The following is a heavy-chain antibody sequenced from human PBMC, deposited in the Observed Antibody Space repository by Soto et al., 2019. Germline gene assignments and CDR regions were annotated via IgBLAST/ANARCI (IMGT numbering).Heavy chain of an antibody. CDR1: GYSFTTYW. D-gene: IGHD6-19*01. CDR2: IYPGDSDT. CDR3: AGKDLAGNSVDL. J-gene: IGHJ4*01. V-gene: IGHV5-51*01. Sequence: PGESLKISCKASGYSFTTYWISWVRQMPGKGLEWMGIIYPGDSDTRYSPSFHGRVTISADRSISTAYLPGSSLKASDRAMLYCAGKDLAGNSVDLWGQGTLVKVSP.